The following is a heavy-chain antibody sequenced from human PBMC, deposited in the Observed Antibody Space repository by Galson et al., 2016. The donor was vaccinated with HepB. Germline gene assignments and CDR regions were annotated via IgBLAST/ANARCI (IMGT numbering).Heavy chain of an antibody. CDR3: ASDRYGDYLDY. CDR1: GGSISTSTYY. D-gene: IGHD4/OR15-4a*01. J-gene: IGHJ4*02. Sequence: SETLSLTCTVSGGSISTSTYYWGWIRQPPGKGLEWIASVSYSGSTFYNPSLKSRVTISVDTSKSHFSLKLSSVTAADTAVYYCASDRYGDYLDYWGQGTLVTVSS. CDR2: VSYSGST. V-gene: IGHV4-39*02.